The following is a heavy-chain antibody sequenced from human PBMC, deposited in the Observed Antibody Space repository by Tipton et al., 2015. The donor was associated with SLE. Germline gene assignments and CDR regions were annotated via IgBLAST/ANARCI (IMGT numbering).Heavy chain of an antibody. CDR2: TYRGGTT. J-gene: IGHJ4*02. V-gene: IGHV3-53*05. Sequence: SLRLSCAASGFTFSSYDMHWVRQATGKGLEWVSVTYRGGTTYYVDSVRGRFTVSRDDSKNTLSLQMDSLTAEDTAVYYCARDRVVGAEGGGYYLDYWGQGTLVIVSS. CDR1: GFTFSSYD. D-gene: IGHD1-26*01. CDR3: ARDRVVGAEGGGYYLDY.